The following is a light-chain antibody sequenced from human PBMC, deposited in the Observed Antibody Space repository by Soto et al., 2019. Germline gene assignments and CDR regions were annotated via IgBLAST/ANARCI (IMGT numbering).Light chain of an antibody. CDR3: RPCVSTPRS. J-gene: IGKJ1*01. CDR2: GTS. CDR1: QTVAYTS. Sequence: EIVLTQSPGILYLSPGARATLSCRASQTVAYTSLAWYQQRPGQAPRLLIYGTSTRATSTPDGFIGSGSGTPLTPTISRLEPEDCGVYYWRPCVSTPRSFGEVTKVE. V-gene: IGKV3-20*01.